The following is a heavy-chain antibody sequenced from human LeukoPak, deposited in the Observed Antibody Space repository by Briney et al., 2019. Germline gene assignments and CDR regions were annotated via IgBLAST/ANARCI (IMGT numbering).Heavy chain of an antibody. CDR1: GGSISSYY. V-gene: IGHV4-59*08. Sequence: SETLSLTCTVSGGSISSYYWSWIRQPPGKGLEWIGYIYYSGSTNYNPSLKSRVTISVDTSKNQFSLKLSSVTAADTAVYYCVRSGQQYPDAFDIWGQGTMVTVSS. D-gene: IGHD6-13*01. J-gene: IGHJ3*02. CDR2: IYYSGST. CDR3: VRSGQQYPDAFDI.